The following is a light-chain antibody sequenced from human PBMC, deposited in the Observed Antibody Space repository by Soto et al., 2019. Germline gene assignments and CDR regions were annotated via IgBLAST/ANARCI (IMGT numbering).Light chain of an antibody. V-gene: IGLV2-14*01. J-gene: IGLJ1*01. CDR3: SSYAGSSNV. CDR1: SSDVGGYNY. CDR2: DVT. Sequence: QSVLTQPASVSGSPGQSITISCTGTSSDVGGYNYVSWYQQYPGKAPKLMIYDVTNRPSGVSNRFSGSKSGNTASLTVSGLQAEDEADYYCSSYAGSSNVFGTGTKVTVL.